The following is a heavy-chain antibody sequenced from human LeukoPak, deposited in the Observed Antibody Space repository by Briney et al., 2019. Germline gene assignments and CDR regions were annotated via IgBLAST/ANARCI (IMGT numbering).Heavy chain of an antibody. J-gene: IGHJ4*02. CDR2: ISSSSSYI. CDR1: GFTFSSYS. V-gene: IGHV3-21*01. CDR3: ATDFYDILTGYSRPFDY. Sequence: KPGGSLRLSCAASGFTFSSYSMNWVRQAPGKGLEWVSSISSSSSYIYYADSVKGRFTISRDNSKNTLYLQMNSLRAEDTAVYYCATDFYDILTGYSRPFDYWGQGTLVTVSS. D-gene: IGHD3-9*01.